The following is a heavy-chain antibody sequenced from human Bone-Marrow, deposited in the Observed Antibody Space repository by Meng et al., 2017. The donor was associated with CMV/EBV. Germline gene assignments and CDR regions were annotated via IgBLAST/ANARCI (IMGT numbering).Heavy chain of an antibody. J-gene: IGHJ4*02. CDR2: ISSSDDSI. Sequence: LSLTCAVYGGSFSGYYWSWIRQPPGKGLEWLSSISSSDDSIYYADFVKGRFTISRDNAKNSLHLQMTSLRAGDTAVYYCGLVPAATSFSDFWGQGTRVTVSS. D-gene: IGHD2-2*01. CDR1: GGSFSGYY. CDR3: GLVPAATSFSDF. V-gene: IGHV3-11*04.